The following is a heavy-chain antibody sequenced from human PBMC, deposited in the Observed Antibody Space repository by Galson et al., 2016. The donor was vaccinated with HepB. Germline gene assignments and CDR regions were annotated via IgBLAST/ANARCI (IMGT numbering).Heavy chain of an antibody. CDR1: GFSNYG. D-gene: IGHD2-2*01. V-gene: IGHV3-30*03. Sequence: SLRLSCAASGFSNYGMHWVRQAPGKGLEWVAVISYDGSNENYADSVKGRFTISRDNAKNSLYLQMHSLRPEDTAVYYCSRDLSPSYADNWYDALDLWGQGTLVTVSS. CDR3: SRDLSPSYADNWYDALDL. J-gene: IGHJ3*01. CDR2: ISYDGSNE.